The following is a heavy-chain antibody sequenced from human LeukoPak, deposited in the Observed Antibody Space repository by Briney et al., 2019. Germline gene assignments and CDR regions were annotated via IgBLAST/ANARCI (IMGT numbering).Heavy chain of an antibody. J-gene: IGHJ5*02. CDR3: ARERGGAYDILTGPDNWFDP. Sequence: SETLSLTCTVSGGSISSYYWSWIRQPPGKGLEWIGYIYYSGSTNYNPSLKSRVTISVDTSKNQFSLKLSSVTAADTAVYYCARERGGAYDILTGPDNWFDPWGQGNLVTVSS. D-gene: IGHD3-9*01. CDR1: GGSISSYY. CDR2: IYYSGST. V-gene: IGHV4-59*01.